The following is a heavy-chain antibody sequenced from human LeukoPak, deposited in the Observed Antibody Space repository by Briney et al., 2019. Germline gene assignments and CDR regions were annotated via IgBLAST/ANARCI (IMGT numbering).Heavy chain of an antibody. D-gene: IGHD3-3*01. V-gene: IGHV4-4*02. Sequence: SETLSLTCAVSGGSIGTPHWWSWVRQPPGKGLEWIGEIFHSGATNYRPSLRSRVTISLDKSKNQFSLKLSSVTAADTAVYYCASWSTRFPSYWGQGTLVIVSS. J-gene: IGHJ4*02. CDR1: GGSIGTPHW. CDR3: ASWSTRFPSY. CDR2: IFHSGAT.